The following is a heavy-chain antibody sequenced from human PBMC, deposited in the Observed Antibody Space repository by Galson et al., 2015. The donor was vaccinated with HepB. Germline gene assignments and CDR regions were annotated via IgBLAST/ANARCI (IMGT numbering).Heavy chain of an antibody. CDR3: AREAFGRYNWFDP. CDR1: GGTFSRYT. V-gene: IGHV1-69*01. J-gene: IGHJ5*02. CDR2: ITPMFGTA. D-gene: IGHD3/OR15-3a*01. Sequence: QSGAEVKKPGESLKISCKASGGTFSRYTISWVRQAPGQGLEWMGGITPMFGTANYAQKFQGRVTITADEFTSTAYMELSSLRSEDTAVYYCAREAFGRYNWFDPWGQGTRVTVSS.